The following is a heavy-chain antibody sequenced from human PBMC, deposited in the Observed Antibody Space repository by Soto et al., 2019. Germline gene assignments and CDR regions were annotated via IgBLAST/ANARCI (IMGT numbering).Heavy chain of an antibody. J-gene: IGHJ4*02. V-gene: IGHV4-39*01. CDR1: GGSISSSSYY. CDR2: IYYSGST. Sequence: QLQLQESGPGLVKPSETLSLTCTVSGGSISSSSYYWGWIRQPPGKGLEWIGSIYYSGSTYYNPSLKSRGTISVDTSKNQFSLKLSSVTAADTAVYYCASLPLAAIAVAGSHLDYWGQGTLVTVSS. D-gene: IGHD6-19*01. CDR3: ASLPLAAIAVAGSHLDY.